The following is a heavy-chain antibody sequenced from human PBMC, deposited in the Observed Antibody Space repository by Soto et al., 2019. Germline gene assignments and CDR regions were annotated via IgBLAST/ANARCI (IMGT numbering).Heavy chain of an antibody. Sequence: GGSLRLSCAASGFTFSSYGMHWVRQAPGKGLEWVAVIWYDGSNKYYADSVKGRFTISRDNSKNTLYLQMNSLRAEDTAVYYCARDRLERWFYYYYGMDVWGQGTTVTVSS. D-gene: IGHD1-1*01. CDR1: GFTFSSYG. J-gene: IGHJ6*02. CDR3: ARDRLERWFYYYYGMDV. V-gene: IGHV3-33*01. CDR2: IWYDGSNK.